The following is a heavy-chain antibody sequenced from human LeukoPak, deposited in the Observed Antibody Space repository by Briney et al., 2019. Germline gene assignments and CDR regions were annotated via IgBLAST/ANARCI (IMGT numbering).Heavy chain of an antibody. J-gene: IGHJ4*02. V-gene: IGHV3-30*18. D-gene: IGHD6-13*01. Sequence: GRSLRLSCAASGFSFSNYGMHWVRQAPGKGLEWVAVISYDGGNKYYADSVKGRFTISRDNSKNTVYLQMNSLRAEDTAVYYCAKDMYSSSWSNFDYWGQGTLVTVSS. CDR1: GFSFSNYG. CDR3: AKDMYSSSWSNFDY. CDR2: ISYDGGNK.